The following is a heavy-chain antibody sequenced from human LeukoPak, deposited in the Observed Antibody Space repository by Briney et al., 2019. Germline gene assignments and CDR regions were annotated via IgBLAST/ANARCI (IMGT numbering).Heavy chain of an antibody. CDR1: GGSISTYY. CDR3: ARTQGVGDYYDSSGYYSHAFDI. J-gene: IGHJ3*02. CDR2: IYYSGST. D-gene: IGHD3-22*01. V-gene: IGHV4-59*06. Sequence: SETLSLTCTVSGGSISTYYWSWIRQHPGKGLEWIGYIYYSGSTYYNPSLKSRVTISVDTSKNQFSLKLSSVTAADTAVYYCARTQGVGDYYDSSGYYSHAFDIWGQGTMVTVSS.